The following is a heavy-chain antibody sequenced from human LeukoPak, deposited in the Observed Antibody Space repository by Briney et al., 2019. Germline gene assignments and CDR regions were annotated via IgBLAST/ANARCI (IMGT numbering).Heavy chain of an antibody. J-gene: IGHJ4*02. CDR1: GDSVSSNTAA. Sequence: SQTLSLTCVIAGDSVSSNTAAWNWIRQSPLRGLEWLGRTFYRSRWYNDYAGSVKSRITISPDTSKNHFSLHLDSVTPEDTAMYYCARDGWPAFDYWGQGSLVTVSS. CDR2: TFYRSRWYN. CDR3: ARDGWPAFDY. V-gene: IGHV6-1*01. D-gene: IGHD2-15*01.